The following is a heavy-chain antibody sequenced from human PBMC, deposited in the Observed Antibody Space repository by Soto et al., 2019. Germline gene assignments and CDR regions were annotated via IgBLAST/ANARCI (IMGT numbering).Heavy chain of an antibody. CDR3: ARARCSSGSCYPPNHYHGMDV. CDR2: ITSSTLHT. J-gene: IGHJ6*01. Sequence: GGSLRLSCAASGFTFSDYSMSWIRQAPGKGLDWVSYITSSTLHTNYADSVKGRFTISRDNAKNSLYLQMNSLRAEYTTVYYSARARCSSGSCYPPNHYHGMDVWGQGTTVTVSP. CDR1: GFTFSDYS. V-gene: IGHV3-11*06. D-gene: IGHD2-15*01.